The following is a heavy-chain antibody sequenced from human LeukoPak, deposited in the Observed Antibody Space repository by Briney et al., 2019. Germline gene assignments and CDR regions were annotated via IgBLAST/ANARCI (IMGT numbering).Heavy chain of an antibody. CDR2: MNPNSGNT. V-gene: IGHV1-8*01. D-gene: IGHD3-3*01. CDR3: ARVYYDFWSGYYFSYYYGMDV. J-gene: IGHJ6*02. CDR1: GYTFTSYD. Sequence: ASVKVSCKASGYTFTSYDINWVRQATGQGLEWMGWMNPNSGNTGYAQKFQGRVTMTRNTSISTAYMELSSLRSEDTAVYYCARVYYDFWSGYYFSYYYGMDVWGQGTTVTVSS.